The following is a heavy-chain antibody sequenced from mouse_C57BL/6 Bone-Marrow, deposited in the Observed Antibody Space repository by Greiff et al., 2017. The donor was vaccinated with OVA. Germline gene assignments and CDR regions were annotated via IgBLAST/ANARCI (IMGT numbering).Heavy chain of an antibody. CDR2: INPGSGGT. CDR1: GYAFTNYL. V-gene: IGHV1-54*01. J-gene: IGHJ3*01. CDR3: ADDGYAV. D-gene: IGHD2-3*01. Sequence: QVHLQQSGAELVRPGTSVKVSCKASGYAFTNYLIEWVKQRPGQGLEWIGVINPGSGGTNYNEKFKGKATLTADKSSSTAYMQLRSLTSEDSAVYFCADDGYAVWGQGTLVTVSA.